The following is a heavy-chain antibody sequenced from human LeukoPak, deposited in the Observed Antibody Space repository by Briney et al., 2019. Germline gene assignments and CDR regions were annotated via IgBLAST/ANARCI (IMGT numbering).Heavy chain of an antibody. D-gene: IGHD2-8*01. CDR3: STDPRLLIY. CDR1: GFTFSSYG. J-gene: IGHJ4*01. CDR2: ISGSGSDI. V-gene: IGHV3-21*05. Sequence: GGSLRLSCTASGFTFSSYGMTCVRQTPGKGLEWLAYISGSGSDIYYADSVKGRFTISRDNAKNSLYLQMNSLRPDDTALYYCSTDPRLLIYWGHGTLVTVSS.